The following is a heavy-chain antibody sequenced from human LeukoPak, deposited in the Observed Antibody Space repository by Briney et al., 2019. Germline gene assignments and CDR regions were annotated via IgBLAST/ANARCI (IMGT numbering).Heavy chain of an antibody. V-gene: IGHV1-8*01. Sequence: ASVKVSCKASGYTLPSYHINRVRQATGEGPEGMGRINPNSGHTGHALQVQPRDTMNRNTSISTAYMELSSLRSEGTAVYYCARAPGSGSPGDYYGMDVWGQETTVTVS. J-gene: IGHJ6*02. CDR2: INPNSGHT. CDR1: GYTLPSYH. CDR3: ARAPGSGSPGDYYGMDV. D-gene: IGHD1-26*01.